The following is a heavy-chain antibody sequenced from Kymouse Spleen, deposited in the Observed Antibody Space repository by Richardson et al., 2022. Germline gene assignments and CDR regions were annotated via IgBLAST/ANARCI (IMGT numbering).Heavy chain of an antibody. CDR2: IYYSGST. CDR1: GGSISSSSYY. D-gene: IGHD6-6*01. J-gene: IGHJ6*02. Sequence: QLQLQESGPGLVKPSETLSLTCTVSGGSISSSSYYWGWIRQPPGKGLEWIGSIYYSGSTYYNPSLKSRVTISVDTSKNQFSLKLSSVTAADTAVYYCARHHSSSSHYYYYYGMDVWGQGTTVTVSS. CDR3: ARHHSSSSHYYYYYGMDV. V-gene: IGHV4-39*01.